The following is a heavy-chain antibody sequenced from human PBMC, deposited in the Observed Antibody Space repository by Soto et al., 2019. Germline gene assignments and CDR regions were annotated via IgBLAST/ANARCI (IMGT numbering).Heavy chain of an antibody. CDR3: AKDVAWGGSHPNHAFDV. D-gene: IGHD1-26*01. CDR1: GFTFDDYA. CDR2: ISWNSGVI. J-gene: IGHJ3*01. Sequence: EMTLVESGGGLVQPGRSLRLSCAASGFTFDDYAMHWVRQAPGKGLEWVSSISWNSGVIDYADSVKGRFSISRDSAKNSLLLQMNSLRPEDTALYYCAKDVAWGGSHPNHAFDVWGQGTMVSVSS. V-gene: IGHV3-9*01.